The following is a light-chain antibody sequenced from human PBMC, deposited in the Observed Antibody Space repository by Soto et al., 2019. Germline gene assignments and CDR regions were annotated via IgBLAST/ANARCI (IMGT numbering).Light chain of an antibody. V-gene: IGLV1-47*01. CDR3: AAWDDSLSGLYV. CDR1: SSNIGSNY. CDR2: RNN. Sequence: QSALTQPPSASGIPGQRGTISCSGSSSNIGSNYVYWYQQLPGTAPKLLIYRNNQRPSGVPDRFSGSKSGTSASLAISGLRSEDEADYYCAAWDDSLSGLYVFGTGTKVTV. J-gene: IGLJ1*01.